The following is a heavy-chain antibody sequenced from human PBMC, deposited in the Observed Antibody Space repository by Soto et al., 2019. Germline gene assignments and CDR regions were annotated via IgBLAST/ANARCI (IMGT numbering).Heavy chain of an antibody. Sequence: QVQLVQSGAEVKEPESSVKVSCKASGGTFNSDTINWVRQAPGRGLEWMGRINSILGISNYAQKFQGRIATTADKSTNSGYMELSSLRSEDTAVYYCARGPVRGMGGDSWGQGTLVTVSS. CDR3: ARGPVRGMGGDS. V-gene: IGHV1-69*02. D-gene: IGHD3-16*01. CDR2: INSILGIS. J-gene: IGHJ5*01. CDR1: GGTFNSDT.